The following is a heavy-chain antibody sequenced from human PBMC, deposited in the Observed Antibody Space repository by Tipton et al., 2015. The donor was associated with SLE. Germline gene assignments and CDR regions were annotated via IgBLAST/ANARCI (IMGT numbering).Heavy chain of an antibody. Sequence: TLSLTCTVSGDSITSDYWTWIRQPPGKGLEWIGYISYSGSTNYNPSVRSRVSISLDTSKNQFSLKVKSVTTADTAVYYCARMRGGYNAHHWGQGILVTVX. CDR1: GDSITSDY. CDR2: ISYSGST. V-gene: IGHV4-59*01. CDR3: ARMRGGYNAHH. J-gene: IGHJ5*02. D-gene: IGHD5-24*01.